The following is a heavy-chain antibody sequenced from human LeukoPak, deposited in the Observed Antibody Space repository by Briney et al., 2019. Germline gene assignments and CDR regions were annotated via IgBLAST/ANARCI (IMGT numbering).Heavy chain of an antibody. CDR2: ISSSGSTI. CDR3: ARDWRFGDSIRSLWD. D-gene: IGHD3-10*01. V-gene: IGHV3-11*01. J-gene: IGHJ4*02. CDR1: GFTFSDYY. Sequence: GGSLRLSCAASGFTFSDYYMSWIRQAPGKGLEWVSYISSSGSTIYYADSVKGRFTISRDNAKNSLYLQMNSLRAEDTAVYYCARDWRFGDSIRSLWDWGQGTLVTVSS.